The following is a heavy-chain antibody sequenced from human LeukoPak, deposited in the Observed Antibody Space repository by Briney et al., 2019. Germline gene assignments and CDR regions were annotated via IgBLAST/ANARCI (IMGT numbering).Heavy chain of an antibody. D-gene: IGHD3-9*01. CDR2: ISASGVST. CDR3: ANNRLTLTVRMDY. J-gene: IGHJ4*02. V-gene: IGHV3-23*01. CDR1: GFTFSNYA. Sequence: AGGSLRLSCVASGFTFSNYAMTWVRQAPGKGLEWVSAISASGVSTYYADSVKGQFTISRDNSKNTLYLQMNSLRAEDTAVYYCANNRLTLTVRMDYWGQGTLVTVSS.